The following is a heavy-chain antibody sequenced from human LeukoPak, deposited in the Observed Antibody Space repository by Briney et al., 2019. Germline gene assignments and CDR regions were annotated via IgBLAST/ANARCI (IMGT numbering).Heavy chain of an antibody. J-gene: IGHJ4*02. V-gene: IGHV3-23*01. D-gene: IGHD1-7*01. Sequence: GGSLRLSCAASGFTFSSYAMSWVRQAPGKGLEWVSAISGSGGSTYYADSVKGRFTISRDNSKNTLYLQMNSLRAEDTAVYYCAKEGASTGTRRGPGDYWGQGTLVTVSS. CDR2: ISGSGGST. CDR3: AKEGASTGTRRGPGDY. CDR1: GFTFSSYA.